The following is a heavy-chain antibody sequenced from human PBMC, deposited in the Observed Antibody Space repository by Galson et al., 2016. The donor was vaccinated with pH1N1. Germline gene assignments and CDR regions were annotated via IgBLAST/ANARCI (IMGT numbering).Heavy chain of an antibody. CDR1: GYTFTRYY. J-gene: IGHJ4*02. V-gene: IGHV1-46*03. CDR3: TRDLGRLRDY. CDR2: IDPSGGGT. D-gene: IGHD1-26*01. Sequence: SVKVSCKASGYTFTRYYFHWVRQAPGQGLEWMGVIDPSGGGTTYAQKFQARVTMTRDTSTSTVYVEVYSLKSEDTAVYYCTRDLGRLRDYWGQGTLVTVSS.